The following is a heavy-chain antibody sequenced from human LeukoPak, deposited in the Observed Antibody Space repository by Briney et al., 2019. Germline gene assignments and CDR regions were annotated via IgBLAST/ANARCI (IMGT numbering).Heavy chain of an antibody. CDR1: GASLGRFY. Sequence: PSETLSLTCTVSGASLGRFYWAWVRQPPGERPVWIGYIYPSGTDYNPSLKSRVIISADTSKNQFSLSLRSVTAADTAVYYCARGSGAPTAFPLDFWGPGLLVTVSS. J-gene: IGHJ4*01. CDR3: ARGSGAPTAFPLDF. D-gene: IGHD3-10*01. V-gene: IGHV4-4*09. CDR2: IYPSGT.